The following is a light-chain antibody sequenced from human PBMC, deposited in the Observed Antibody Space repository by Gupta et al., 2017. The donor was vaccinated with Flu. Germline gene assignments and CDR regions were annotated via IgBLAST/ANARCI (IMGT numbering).Light chain of an antibody. CDR3: MQALQTPRT. CDR2: LGS. J-gene: IGKJ1*01. Sequence: VMTQSPLSLSVTPGEPASISCRSSQSLLHGNGFNYLDWYLQKPGQSPQLLIYLGSNRASGVPDRFSGSRSGTDCTLKISRGEAEDVGIYYCMQALQTPRTFGQATTVEIK. CDR1: QSLLHGNGFNY. V-gene: IGKV2-28*01.